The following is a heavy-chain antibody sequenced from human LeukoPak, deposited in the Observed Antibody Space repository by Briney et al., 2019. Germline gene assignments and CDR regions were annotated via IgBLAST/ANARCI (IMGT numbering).Heavy chain of an antibody. J-gene: IGHJ4*02. Sequence: GSLRLSCAASGFTFSSYSMNWVRQAPGKGLEWVSSISSRSSYIDYADSLKGRFTISRDNAKNSLYLQMNSLRAEDTAVYYCARGKEPVAGSLSHFDYWGQGTLVTVSS. CDR1: GFTFSSYS. D-gene: IGHD6-19*01. V-gene: IGHV3-21*01. CDR2: ISSRSSYI. CDR3: ARGKEPVAGSLSHFDY.